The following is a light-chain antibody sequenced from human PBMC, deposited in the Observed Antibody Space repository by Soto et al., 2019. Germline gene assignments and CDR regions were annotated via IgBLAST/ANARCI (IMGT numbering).Light chain of an antibody. CDR2: GAS. Sequence: EIVLTQSPGTLSLSPGERATLSCRASQSVSSSYLAWYQQKPGQAPRLLIYGASSRATGIPDRFSGSGSGTDFTLTISRLEPEEFAVYYCQHQKTFGQGTKVEIK. V-gene: IGKV3-20*01. CDR3: QHQKT. J-gene: IGKJ1*01. CDR1: QSVSSSY.